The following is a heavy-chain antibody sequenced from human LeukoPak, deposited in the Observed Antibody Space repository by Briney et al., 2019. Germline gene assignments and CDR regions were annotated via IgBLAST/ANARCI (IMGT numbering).Heavy chain of an antibody. CDR1: GFTFSGHY. CDR3: ATGVATNVY. V-gene: IGHV3-72*01. Sequence: GGSLRLSCAASGFTFSGHYMDWVRQAPGKGLEWAGRIRNKANSYTTEYAASVKGRFTISRDDSKNSLYLQMNSLETEDTAVYYCATGVATNVYWGQGTLVTVSS. D-gene: IGHD5-12*01. CDR2: IRNKANSYTT. J-gene: IGHJ4*02.